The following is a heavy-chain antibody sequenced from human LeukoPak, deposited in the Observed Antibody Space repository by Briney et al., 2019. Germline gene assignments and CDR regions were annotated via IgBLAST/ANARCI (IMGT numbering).Heavy chain of an antibody. CDR3: ARGRPPHDYGTLFDY. CDR2: IYYSGWT. CDR1: AGSISSAGYC. D-gene: IGHD4-17*01. V-gene: IGHV4-61*08. J-gene: IGHJ4*02. Sequence: PSQTLSLTCTVSAGSISSAGYCWSWIRQPPGKGLEWIGYIYYSGWTNYNPSLKSRVTMSADTSKKQFSLKQSSVTAAATAVFYCARGRPPHDYGTLFDYWGQGTLVTVSS.